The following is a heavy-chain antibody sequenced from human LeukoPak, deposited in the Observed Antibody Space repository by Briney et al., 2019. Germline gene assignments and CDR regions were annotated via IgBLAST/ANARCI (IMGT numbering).Heavy chain of an antibody. V-gene: IGHV3-23*01. J-gene: IGHJ3*02. CDR1: GFTFSSYA. Sequence: GGSLRLSCAASGFTFSSYAMSWVRQPPGKGLEWVSAISGSGGSTYYADSVKGRFTISRDNSKNTLYLQMNSLRAEDTAVYYCATQTWGIAVAEAFDIWGQGTMVTVSS. CDR2: ISGSGGST. CDR3: ATQTWGIAVAEAFDI. D-gene: IGHD6-19*01.